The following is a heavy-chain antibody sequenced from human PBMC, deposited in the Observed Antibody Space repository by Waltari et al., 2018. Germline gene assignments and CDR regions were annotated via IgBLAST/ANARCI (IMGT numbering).Heavy chain of an antibody. Sequence: QVQLQESCPGLVQPSETLSLTCTVSGGSISSYYWSWIRQPPGKGLEWIGYIYSSGSTNYNPSLKCRVTISVDTSKNQFSLKLSSVTAADTAVYYCARDVLNWNYGQAYYYMDVWGKGTTVTISS. CDR3: ARDVLNWNYGQAYYYMDV. J-gene: IGHJ6*03. D-gene: IGHD1-7*01. CDR2: IYSSGST. CDR1: GGSISSYY. V-gene: IGHV4-59*01.